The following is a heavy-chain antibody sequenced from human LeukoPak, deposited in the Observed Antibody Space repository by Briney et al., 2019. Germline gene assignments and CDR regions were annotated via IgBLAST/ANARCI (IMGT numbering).Heavy chain of an antibody. CDR2: IYPGDSDT. CDR3: ASCIAAAGTGFSYFDY. Sequence: GESLKISCKGSGYSFTSYWIGWVRQMPGKGLEWMGIIYPGDSDTRYSPSFQGQVTISADKSISTAYLQWSGLKASDTAMYYCASCIAAAGTGFSYFDYWGQGTLVTVSS. D-gene: IGHD6-13*01. CDR1: GYSFTSYW. V-gene: IGHV5-51*01. J-gene: IGHJ4*02.